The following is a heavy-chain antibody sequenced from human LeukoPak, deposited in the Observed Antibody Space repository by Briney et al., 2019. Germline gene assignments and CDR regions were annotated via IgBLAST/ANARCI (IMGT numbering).Heavy chain of an antibody. Sequence: ASVKVSCKASGYTFTTYYIHWVRQAPGQGLEWVGVINPSGGRTSYAQKFQGRVTMTRDTSTSTVYMELSSLRSDDTAMYYCASKDSSGWYEEAWGQGTLVTVSS. V-gene: IGHV1-46*01. J-gene: IGHJ5*02. CDR1: GYTFTTYY. D-gene: IGHD6-19*01. CDR3: ASKDSSGWYEEA. CDR2: INPSGGRT.